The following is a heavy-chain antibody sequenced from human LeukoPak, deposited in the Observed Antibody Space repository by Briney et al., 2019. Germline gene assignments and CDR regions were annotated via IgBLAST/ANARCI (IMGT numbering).Heavy chain of an antibody. J-gene: IGHJ4*02. Sequence: GGSLRLSCAASGFTFDDYAMHWVRQAPGKGLEWVSGISWNSGSIGYADSVKGRFTISRDNAKNSLYLQMNSLRAEDTAVYYCARALLYCGGDCPSDYWGQGTLVTVSS. V-gene: IGHV3-9*01. D-gene: IGHD2-21*02. CDR1: GFTFDDYA. CDR3: ARALLYCGGDCPSDY. CDR2: ISWNSGSI.